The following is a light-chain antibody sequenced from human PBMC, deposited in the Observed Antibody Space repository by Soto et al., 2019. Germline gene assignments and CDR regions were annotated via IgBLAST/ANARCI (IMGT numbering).Light chain of an antibody. Sequence: ESLLTHSPPTLCLSADERATLSCRASQSVSSYLAWYQQKPGQAHRLLIYDASNRATGIQARFSGSGFGTAFTLTISRLQPEDFATDYCQQSHRTQLTFGRGTKVDIK. CDR2: DAS. V-gene: IGKV3-11*01. CDR3: QQSHRTQLT. CDR1: QSVSSY. J-gene: IGKJ4*01.